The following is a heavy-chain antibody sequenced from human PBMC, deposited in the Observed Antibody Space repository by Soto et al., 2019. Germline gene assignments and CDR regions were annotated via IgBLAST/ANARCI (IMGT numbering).Heavy chain of an antibody. CDR3: ARLDIVVVPAAMASDY. Sequence: GESLKISCKGSGYSFTSYWISWVRQMPGKGLEWMGRIDPSDSYTNYSPSFQGHVTISADKSISTAYLQWSSLKASDTAMYYCARLDIVVVPAAMASDYWGQGTLVTVSS. J-gene: IGHJ4*02. CDR1: GYSFTSYW. V-gene: IGHV5-10-1*01. D-gene: IGHD2-2*03. CDR2: IDPSDSYT.